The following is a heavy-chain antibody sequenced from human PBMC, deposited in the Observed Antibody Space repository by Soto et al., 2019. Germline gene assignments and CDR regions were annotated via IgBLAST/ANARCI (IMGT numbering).Heavy chain of an antibody. CDR2: INAPGETK. V-gene: IGHV3-48*04. CDR1: GFTFSNYG. D-gene: IGHD2-21*01. Sequence: PGGCLRLSCAASGFTFSNYGMNWARQAPGRGLEWVTHINAPGETKSYSDSVKGRFTVSRDDAKNSLYLQMSSLRADDTAIYYCARDPEGINDFDYWGQGTLVTVSS. CDR3: ARDPEGINDFDY. J-gene: IGHJ4*02.